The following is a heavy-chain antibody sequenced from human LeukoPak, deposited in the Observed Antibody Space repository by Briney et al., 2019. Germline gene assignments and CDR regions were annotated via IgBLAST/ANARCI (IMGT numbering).Heavy chain of an antibody. Sequence: ASVKVSCKASGYTFTSYGISWVRQAPGQGLEWMGWISAYNDNTNYAQKLQGRVTMTTDTSTSTAYMELRSLRSEDTAVYYCARAPRYSSSSSNWFDPWGQGTLVTVSS. J-gene: IGHJ5*02. CDR2: ISAYNDNT. CDR3: ARAPRYSSSSSNWFDP. V-gene: IGHV1-18*01. CDR1: GYTFTSYG. D-gene: IGHD6-6*01.